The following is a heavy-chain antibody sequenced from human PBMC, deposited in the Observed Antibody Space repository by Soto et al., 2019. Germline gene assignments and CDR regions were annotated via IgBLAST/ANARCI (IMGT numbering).Heavy chain of an antibody. J-gene: IGHJ6*02. V-gene: IGHV3-30*18. CDR3: AKDQGTMIVAAHGMDV. CDR2: ISYDGSNK. D-gene: IGHD3-22*01. CDR1: GFTFSSYG. Sequence: GGSLRLSCAASGFTFSSYGMHWVRQAPGKGLEWVAVISYDGSNKYYADSVKGRFTISRDDSKNTLYLQMNGLRAEDTAAYYCAKDQGTMIVAAHGMDVWGQGTTVTVSS.